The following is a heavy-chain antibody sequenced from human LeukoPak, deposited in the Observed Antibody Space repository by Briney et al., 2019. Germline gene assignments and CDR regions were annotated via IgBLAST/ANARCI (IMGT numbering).Heavy chain of an antibody. CDR3: ARDTRLGNYYYYYMDV. CDR2: ISSSSTI. Sequence: PGGSLRLSCAASGFTFSSYSMNWVRQAPGKGLEWVSYISSSSTIYYADSVKGRFTISRDNAKNSLYLQMNSLRAEDTAAYYCARDTRLGNYYYYYMDVWGKGTTVTVSS. J-gene: IGHJ6*03. D-gene: IGHD7-27*01. V-gene: IGHV3-48*01. CDR1: GFTFSSYS.